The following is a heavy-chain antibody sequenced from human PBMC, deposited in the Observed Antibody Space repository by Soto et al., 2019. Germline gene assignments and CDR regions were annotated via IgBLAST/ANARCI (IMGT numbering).Heavy chain of an antibody. CDR1: GGSFSGYY. J-gene: IGHJ6*02. CDR2: INHSGST. V-gene: IGHV4-34*01. Sequence: LSLTCAVYGGSFSGYYWSWIRQPPGKGLEWIGEINHSGSTNYNPSLKSRVTISVDTSKNQFSLKLSSVTAADTAVYYCARSDSEYDFWSGPTYYYYGMDVWGQGTTVTVSS. CDR3: ARSDSEYDFWSGPTYYYYGMDV. D-gene: IGHD3-3*01.